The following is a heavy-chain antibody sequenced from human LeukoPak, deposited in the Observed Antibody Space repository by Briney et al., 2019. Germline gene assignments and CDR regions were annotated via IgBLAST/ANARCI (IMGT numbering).Heavy chain of an antibody. D-gene: IGHD2-2*01. Sequence: GASVKVSCKTSGNTFTTYYMHWVRQAPGQGLEWLGIINPSGDSTTYAQKFQGRVTMTRDTSTSTVYMDLSSLRSEDTAVYYCARHDLGSRSPFDCWGQGTLVTVSS. J-gene: IGHJ4*02. CDR2: INPSGDST. CDR1: GNTFTTYY. CDR3: ARHDLGSRSPFDC. V-gene: IGHV1-46*01.